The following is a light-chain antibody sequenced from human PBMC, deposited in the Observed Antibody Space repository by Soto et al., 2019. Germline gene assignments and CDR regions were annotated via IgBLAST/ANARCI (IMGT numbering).Light chain of an antibody. Sequence: ENVLTQSPGTLSLSPGDRATLSCRASQSFNSNYLVWYQQKPGQAPRLLIYGASSRATGIPDRFSGSGSGTDFTLTISTLEPEDFAVSYCQPYDNSPLYTFGQGTKLEIK. J-gene: IGKJ2*01. CDR3: QPYDNSPLYT. CDR2: GAS. CDR1: QSFNSNY. V-gene: IGKV3-20*01.